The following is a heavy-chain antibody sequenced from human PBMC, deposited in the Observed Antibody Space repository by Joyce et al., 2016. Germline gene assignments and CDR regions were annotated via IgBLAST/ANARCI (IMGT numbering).Heavy chain of an antibody. Sequence: EVQLVQSGAEVKKPGATVKIPCKVSGYTFTDYYMDWVQQAPGKGLEWIGLVDPEGGETLYAEKFQGRVTITAGTSTDTAYMELSSLISEYTAVYYCATVDYYYGSGTPRDYYYYMDVWGKGTTVTVSS. CDR3: ATVDYYYGSGTPRDYYYYMDV. CDR1: GYTFTDYY. V-gene: IGHV1-69-2*01. J-gene: IGHJ6*03. D-gene: IGHD3-10*01. CDR2: VDPEGGET.